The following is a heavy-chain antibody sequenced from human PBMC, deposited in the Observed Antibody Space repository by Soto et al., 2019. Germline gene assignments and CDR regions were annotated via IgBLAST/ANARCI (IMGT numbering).Heavy chain of an antibody. Sequence: SVKVSCKASGGTFSSYAISWVRQAPGQGLECMGGIIPVFGTANYAQKFQGRVTINADESTSTVYMELSSLRSEDTAVYYCARVWNDFPHWGQGTLVTVPS. J-gene: IGHJ1*01. V-gene: IGHV1-69*13. CDR2: IIPVFGTA. CDR3: ARVWNDFPH. CDR1: GGTFSSYA. D-gene: IGHD1-1*01.